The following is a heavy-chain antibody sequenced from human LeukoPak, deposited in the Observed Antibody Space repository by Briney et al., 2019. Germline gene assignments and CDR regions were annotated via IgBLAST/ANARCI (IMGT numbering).Heavy chain of an antibody. J-gene: IGHJ4*02. CDR3: ARDRRGVAARLMLDYFDY. CDR1: GFTFDDYG. CDR2: INWNGGST. D-gene: IGHD6-6*01. V-gene: IGHV3-20*04. Sequence: GGSLRLSCAASGFTFDDYGMSWVRQAPGKGLEWVSGINWNGGSTGYADSVKGRFTISRDNAKNSLYLQMNSLRAEDTALYYCARDRRGVAARLMLDYFDYWGQGTLVTVSS.